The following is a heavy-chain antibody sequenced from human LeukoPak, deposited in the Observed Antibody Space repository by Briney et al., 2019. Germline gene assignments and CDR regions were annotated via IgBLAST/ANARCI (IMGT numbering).Heavy chain of an antibody. V-gene: IGHV4-39*07. CDR1: GGSISSSTYY. D-gene: IGHD3-10*01. CDR2: IYYSGST. CDR3: AREYYYGSGSSGNAFDI. Sequence: SETLSLTCTVSGGSISSSTYYWGWIRQPPGRGLEWIGSIYYSGSTYYNPSLKSRVTISIDTSKNQFSLKLNSVTAADTAVYYCAREYYYGSGSSGNAFDIWGQGTMVTVSS. J-gene: IGHJ3*02.